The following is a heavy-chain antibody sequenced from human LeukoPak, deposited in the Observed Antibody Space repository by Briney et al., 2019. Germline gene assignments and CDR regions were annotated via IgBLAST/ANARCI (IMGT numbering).Heavy chain of an antibody. Sequence: GGSLRLSSAASGFIFSNYAMHWVRQAPGKGLEWVTVISYDGSNKYYADSVKGRFTISRGNSKNTLYLQMNSLRAEDTAVYYCARAELYTAMVPNFDYWGQGTLVTVSS. CDR1: GFIFSNYA. CDR2: ISYDGSNK. V-gene: IGHV3-30*04. CDR3: ARAELYTAMVPNFDY. D-gene: IGHD5-18*01. J-gene: IGHJ4*02.